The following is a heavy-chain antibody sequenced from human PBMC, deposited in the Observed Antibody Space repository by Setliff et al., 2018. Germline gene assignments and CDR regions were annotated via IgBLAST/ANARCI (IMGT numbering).Heavy chain of an antibody. D-gene: IGHD1-1*01. V-gene: IGHV4-34*01. CDR2: INHSGTS. CDR1: GGTFSDYY. CDR3: ARTGTYRYFDY. Sequence: PSETLSLTCAAYGGTFSDYYWTWIRQSPGKGLEWIGEINHSGTSNYNPSLKSRVTISVDTAQNQFSLRLTSVTAADTAVYYCARTGTYRYFDYWGQGALVTVSS. J-gene: IGHJ4*02.